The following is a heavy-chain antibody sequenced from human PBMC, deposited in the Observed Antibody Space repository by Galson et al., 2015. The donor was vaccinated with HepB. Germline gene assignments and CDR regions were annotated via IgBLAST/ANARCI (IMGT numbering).Heavy chain of an antibody. V-gene: IGHV1-8*01. CDR2: MNPNSGNT. D-gene: IGHD6-19*01. CDR3: ARGKYSSGWYSPHNWFDP. CDR1: GYTFTSYD. J-gene: IGHJ5*02. Sequence: SVKVSCKASGYTFTSYDINWVRQATGQGLEWMGWMNPNSGNTGYAQKFQGRVTMTRNTSISTAYMELSSLRSEDTAVYYCARGKYSSGWYSPHNWFDPWGQGTLVTVSS.